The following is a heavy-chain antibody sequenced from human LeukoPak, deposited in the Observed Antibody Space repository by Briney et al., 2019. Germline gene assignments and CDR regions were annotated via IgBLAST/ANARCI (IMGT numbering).Heavy chain of an antibody. J-gene: IGHJ4*02. CDR2: IIPIFGTA. CDR3: ASLPYYYDSSGTL. CDR1: GGTFRSYA. V-gene: IGHV1-69*05. D-gene: IGHD3-22*01. Sequence: ASVKVSCKASGGTFRSYAISWVRQAPGQGLEWMGGIIPIFGTANYAQKFQGRVTITTDESTSTAYMELSSLRSEDTAVYYCASLPYYYDSSGTLWGQGTLVTVSS.